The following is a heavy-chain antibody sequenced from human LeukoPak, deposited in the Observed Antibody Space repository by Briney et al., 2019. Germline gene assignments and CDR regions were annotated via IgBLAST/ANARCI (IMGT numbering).Heavy chain of an antibody. Sequence: GGSLRLSCAASGFTFSSYWMSWVRQALGKGLEWVANIKQDGSEKYYVDSVKGRFTISRDNAKNSLYLQMNSLRAEDTAVYYCARDNLVPAVYYYYYYGMDVWGQGTTVTVSS. V-gene: IGHV3-7*03. CDR1: GFTFSSYW. CDR2: IKQDGSEK. D-gene: IGHD2-2*01. J-gene: IGHJ6*02. CDR3: ARDNLVPAVYYYYYYGMDV.